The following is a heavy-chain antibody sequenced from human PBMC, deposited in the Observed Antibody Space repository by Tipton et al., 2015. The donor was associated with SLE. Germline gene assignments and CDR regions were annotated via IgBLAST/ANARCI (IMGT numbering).Heavy chain of an antibody. D-gene: IGHD3-22*01. V-gene: IGHV4-34*01. J-gene: IGHJ3*02. CDR3: ARWSSGVTVVVTDAFDM. CDR2: INYSGTT. CDR1: GGAFSEYY. Sequence: TLSLTCAVSGGAFSEYYWSWIRQTPGRGLEWIGEINYSGTTNYNPSLKSRVTISIDTSKNQFSLRLSSVTAADTAIYYCARWSSGVTVVVTDAFDMWGLGTLVTVSS.